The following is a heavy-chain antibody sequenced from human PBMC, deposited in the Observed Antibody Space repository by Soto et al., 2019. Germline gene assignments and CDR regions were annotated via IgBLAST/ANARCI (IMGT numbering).Heavy chain of an antibody. CDR2: INGANGNT. D-gene: IGHD6-19*01. CDR3: AKDYADIAVAGIPLLAH. CDR1: GFTFTKYA. J-gene: IGHJ4*02. Sequence: QVQLVQSGAEVKKPGASVNISCKASGFTFTKYALHWVRLAPGQRPEWMGWINGANGNTRYSQRFQDRVTVTWDMSATTVYMDLSSLRSEDTAVYFCAKDYADIAVAGIPLLAHWGQGTLVTVSS. V-gene: IGHV1-3*01.